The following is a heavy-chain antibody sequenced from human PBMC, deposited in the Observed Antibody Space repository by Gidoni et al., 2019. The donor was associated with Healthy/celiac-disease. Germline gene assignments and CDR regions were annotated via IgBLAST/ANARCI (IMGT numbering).Heavy chain of an antibody. D-gene: IGHD2-15*01. CDR2: IFSNDEK. Sequence: QVTLKDSGPVLVKPTETLTLTCTVSGFSLSNARMGVSWIRQPPGKALEWLAHIFSNDEKSYSTSLKSRLTIYKDTSKSQVVLTMTNMDPVDTATYYCARILRPRYGSGGSCYFVFDYWGQGTLVTVSS. CDR3: ARILRPRYGSGGSCYFVFDY. V-gene: IGHV2-26*01. CDR1: GFSLSNARMG. J-gene: IGHJ4*02.